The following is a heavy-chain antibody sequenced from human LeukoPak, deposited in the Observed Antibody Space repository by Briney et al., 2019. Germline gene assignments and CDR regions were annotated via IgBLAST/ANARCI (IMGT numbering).Heavy chain of an antibody. CDR2: IWSNGVNT. Sequence: GGSLRLSCAASGFTFSTFGMHWVRQAPGKGLEWVAVIWSNGVNTYFRDSVRGRFTFSRDNSQNTLHLQMNSLRAEDTAVCYCVKERGRFDAFDIWGQGTLVTVSS. CDR1: GFTFSTFG. V-gene: IGHV3-33*06. CDR3: VKERGRFDAFDI. J-gene: IGHJ3*02.